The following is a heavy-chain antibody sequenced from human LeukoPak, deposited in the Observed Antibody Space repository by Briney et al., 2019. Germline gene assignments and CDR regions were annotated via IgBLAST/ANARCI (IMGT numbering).Heavy chain of an antibody. Sequence: SETLSLTCTVSGGSISSSSYYWAWIRRPPGKGLEWIGSIHYSGSTYYNPSLQSRVTISIDTSKNQFSLKLRFVTAADTAVYYCARLLEPATGYYMDVWGKGTTVTISS. J-gene: IGHJ6*03. D-gene: IGHD5-24*01. CDR1: GGSISSSSYY. V-gene: IGHV4-39*07. CDR3: ARLLEPATGYYMDV. CDR2: IHYSGST.